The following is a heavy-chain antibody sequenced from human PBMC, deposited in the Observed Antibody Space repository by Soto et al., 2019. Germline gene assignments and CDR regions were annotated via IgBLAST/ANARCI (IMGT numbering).Heavy chain of an antibody. Sequence: SETLSLTCTVSGGSISSGGYYWIWIRQHPGKGLEWIGYIYYSGSTYYNPSLKSRVTISVDTSKNQFSLKLSSVTAADTAVYYCARSPRTNSSSWYDSFDFWGQGIQVT. CDR2: IYYSGST. CDR3: ARSPRTNSSSWYDSFDF. V-gene: IGHV4-31*03. J-gene: IGHJ4*02. CDR1: GGSISSGGYY. D-gene: IGHD6-13*01.